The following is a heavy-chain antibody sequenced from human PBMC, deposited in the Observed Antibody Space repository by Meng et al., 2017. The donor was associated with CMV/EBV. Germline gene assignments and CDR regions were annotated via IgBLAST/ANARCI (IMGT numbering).Heavy chain of an antibody. J-gene: IGHJ4*02. CDR2: IYYSGST. D-gene: IGHD3-10*01. Sequence: SETLSLTCIVSGGSVSSGSYYWSWIRQPPGKGLEWIGYIYYSGSTNYNPSLKSRVTISVDTSKNQFSLKLSSVTAADTAVYYCARHYRRAGRVDYWGQGTLVTVSS. CDR1: GGSVSSGSYY. CDR3: ARHYRRAGRVDY. V-gene: IGHV4-61*01.